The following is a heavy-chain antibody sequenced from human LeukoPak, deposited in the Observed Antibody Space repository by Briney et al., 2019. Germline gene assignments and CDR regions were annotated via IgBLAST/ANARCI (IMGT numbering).Heavy chain of an antibody. CDR1: GFTLSSHA. V-gene: IGHV3-23*01. J-gene: IGHJ4*02. D-gene: IGHD3-10*01. Sequence: GGSLRLSCVASGFTLSSHAMSWVRQAPGKGLEWVSGISGSGGSTFYTDSVKGRFTISRDNSKNRVYLQMNSLRAEDTAVYYCAKGWSYYGSGSYYPTYFDYWGQGTLVTVSS. CDR2: ISGSGGST. CDR3: AKGWSYYGSGSYYPTYFDY.